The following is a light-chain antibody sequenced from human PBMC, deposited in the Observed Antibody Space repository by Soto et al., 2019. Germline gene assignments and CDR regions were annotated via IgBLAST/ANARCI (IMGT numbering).Light chain of an antibody. CDR3: QHYRTS. J-gene: IGKJ4*01. CDR2: GAS. Sequence: EIVLTQSPGTLSLSPGERATLSCRASQSVSSSYLAWYQQKPGQAPRQLIYGASSRATGIPDRFSGSGSGTDLTLTITRLEPEDCAVYYWQHYRTSFGGGTRVEIK. V-gene: IGKV3-20*01. CDR1: QSVSSSY.